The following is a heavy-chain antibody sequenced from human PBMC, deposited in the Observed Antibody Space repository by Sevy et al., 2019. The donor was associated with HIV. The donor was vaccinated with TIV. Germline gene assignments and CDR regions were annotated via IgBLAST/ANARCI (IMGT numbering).Heavy chain of an antibody. J-gene: IGHJ4*02. V-gene: IGHV2-5*01. Sequence: SGPTLVNPTQTLTLTCTFSGFSLSTSGVGVGWIRQPPGKALEWLALIYWNDDKRYSPSLKSRLTITKDTSKNQVVLTMTNMDPVDSATYYCAHTPIGYCSSTSCPHGKYFDYWGQGTLVTVSS. D-gene: IGHD2-2*01. CDR3: AHTPIGYCSSTSCPHGKYFDY. CDR1: GFSLSTSGVG. CDR2: IYWNDDK.